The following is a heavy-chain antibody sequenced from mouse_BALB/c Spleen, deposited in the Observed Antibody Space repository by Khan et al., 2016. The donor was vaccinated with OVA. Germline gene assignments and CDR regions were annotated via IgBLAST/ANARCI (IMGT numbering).Heavy chain of an antibody. CDR3: ARTTYYFDY. CDR1: GYTFSSYW. V-gene: IGHV1-9*01. J-gene: IGHJ2*01. CDR2: ILPGSGST. Sequence: VQLQQSGAEVMKPGASVKISCKATGYTFSSYWIEWVKQRPGHGLEWIGEILPGSGSTNYNEKFKGKATFTADTSSNTAYMQLSSLTSEDSSVYYCARTTYYFDYWGQGTTLTVSS.